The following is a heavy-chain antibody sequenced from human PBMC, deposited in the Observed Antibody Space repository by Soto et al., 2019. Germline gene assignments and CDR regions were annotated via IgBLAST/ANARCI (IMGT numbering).Heavy chain of an antibody. CDR2: ISYDGSNK. J-gene: IGHJ6*02. CDR1: GFTFSSYA. D-gene: IGHD3-3*01. CDR3: ARGRPADFWSGYSGMDV. Sequence: GGSLRLSCAASGFTFSSYAMHWVRQAPGKGLEWVAVISYDGSNKYYADSVKGRFTISRDNSKNTLYLQMNSLRAEDTAVYYCARGRPADFWSGYSGMDVWGQGTTVTVSS. V-gene: IGHV3-30*14.